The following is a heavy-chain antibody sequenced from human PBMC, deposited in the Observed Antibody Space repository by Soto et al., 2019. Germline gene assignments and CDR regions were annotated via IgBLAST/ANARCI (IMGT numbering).Heavy chain of an antibody. Sequence: QVQLQQWGAGLLKPSKTLSLTCAVYGGSFSGYYWTWIRQPPGKGLECIWEINHFGGTNYNPSRKSRVTISFDTPKDLCSLTLTYVTAADPSVYYCAAPHGWRSGPYSYWGQGTLVTVSS. CDR1: GGSFSGYY. J-gene: IGHJ4*02. V-gene: IGHV4-34*01. CDR3: AAPHGWRSGPYSY. D-gene: IGHD6-19*01. CDR2: INHFGGT.